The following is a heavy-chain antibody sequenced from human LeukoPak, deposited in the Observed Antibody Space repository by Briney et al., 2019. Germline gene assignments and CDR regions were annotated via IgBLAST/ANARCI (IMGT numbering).Heavy chain of an antibody. CDR1: GFTFSNYG. Sequence: GRSLRLSCTASGFTFSNYGMHWVRQAPGKGLEWVAVISYDGSNEYYADSVKGRFTISRDNSKNTLFLQMNSLRPEDMAVYHCAKVALFSGYYPPFDYWGQGTLVTVSS. J-gene: IGHJ4*02. CDR2: ISYDGSNE. CDR3: AKVALFSGYYPPFDY. V-gene: IGHV3-30*18. D-gene: IGHD3-22*01.